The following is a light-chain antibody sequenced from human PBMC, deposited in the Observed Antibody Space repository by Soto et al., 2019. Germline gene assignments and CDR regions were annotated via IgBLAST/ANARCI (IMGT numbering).Light chain of an antibody. CDR3: AAWDDSLRVVL. CDR2: EVN. V-gene: IGLV2-8*01. Sequence: QSVLTQPPSASGSPGQSVAISCTGTSSDVGGYNYVSWYQQHPGKAPKLMIYEVNKRPSGVPDRFSGSKSGNTASLTVSGLQAEDEADYYCAAWDDSLRVVLFGGGTKLTVL. J-gene: IGLJ2*01. CDR1: SSDVGGYNY.